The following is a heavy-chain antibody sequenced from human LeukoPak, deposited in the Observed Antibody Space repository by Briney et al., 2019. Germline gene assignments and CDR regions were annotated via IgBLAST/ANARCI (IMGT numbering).Heavy chain of an antibody. J-gene: IGHJ4*02. CDR1: GCTFSSYG. D-gene: IGHD2-8*02. CDR2: ISSSGSTT. V-gene: IGHV3-48*03. Sequence: PGGSLRLSCAASGCTFSSYGMNWVRQAPGKGLEWVSYISSSGSTTYYADSVKGRVTISRDNAKSSLYLQVNSLRAEDTAVYYCARGTGCDYWGQGTLVTVSS. CDR3: ARGTGCDY.